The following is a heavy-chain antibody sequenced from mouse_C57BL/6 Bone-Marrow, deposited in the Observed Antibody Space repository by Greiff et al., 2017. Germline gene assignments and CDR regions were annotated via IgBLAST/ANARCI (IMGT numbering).Heavy chain of an antibody. V-gene: IGHV1-63*01. J-gene: IGHJ2*01. Sequence: ESGAELVRPGTSVKMSCKASGYTFTNYWIGWAKQRPGHGLEWIGDIYPGGGYTNYNEKFKGKATLTADKSSSTAYMQFSSLTSEDSAIYYCAREGNWDYFDYWGQGTTLTVSS. CDR1: GYTFTNYW. CDR3: AREGNWDYFDY. D-gene: IGHD4-1*01. CDR2: IYPGGGYT.